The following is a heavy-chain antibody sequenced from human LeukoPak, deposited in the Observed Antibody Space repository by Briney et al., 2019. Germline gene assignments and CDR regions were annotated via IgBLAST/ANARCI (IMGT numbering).Heavy chain of an antibody. CDR1: GFTFSNAW. D-gene: IGHD6-13*01. CDR2: IKSKTDGGTT. CDR3: TTTIAYSSSWYLGDFDY. J-gene: IGHJ4*02. Sequence: PGGSLRLSCAASGFTFSNAWMSWVRQAPGKGLEWVGRIKSKTDGGTTDYAAPVKGRFTISRDDSKNTLYLQMNSLKTEDTAVYYCTTTIAYSSSWYLGDFDYWGQGTLVTVSS. V-gene: IGHV3-15*01.